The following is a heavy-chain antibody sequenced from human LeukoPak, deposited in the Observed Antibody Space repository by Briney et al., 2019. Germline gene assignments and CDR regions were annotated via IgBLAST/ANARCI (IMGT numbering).Heavy chain of an antibody. J-gene: IGHJ5*02. CDR2: IYYSGST. CDR3: ARDLGYCSSISCYAWFDP. V-gene: IGHV4-59*01. Sequence: SETLSLTCTVSGGSISSSYWSWIRQPPGKGLEWIGYIYYSGSTNYNPSLKSRVTISVDTSKNQSSLKLSSVTAADTAVYYCARDLGYCSSISCYAWFDPWGQGTLVTVSS. D-gene: IGHD2-2*01. CDR1: GGSISSSY.